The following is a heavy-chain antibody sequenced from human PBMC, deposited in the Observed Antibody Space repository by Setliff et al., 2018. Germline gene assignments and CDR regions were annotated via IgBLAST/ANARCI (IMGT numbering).Heavy chain of an antibody. CDR2: IHYSENT. CDR3: AKVDTDYIMTRVNTWQYYFYMDV. CDR1: GGSITSGRYY. Sequence: PSETLSLTCTVSGGSITSGRYYWGWIRQPPGQGLEWIASIHYSENTYYNPSLKTRVTISVDTSKNQFSLKMTSVTAEDTAVYYCAKVDTDYIMTRVNTWQYYFYMDVWGRGTTVTVSS. J-gene: IGHJ6*03. D-gene: IGHD4-4*01. V-gene: IGHV4-39*01.